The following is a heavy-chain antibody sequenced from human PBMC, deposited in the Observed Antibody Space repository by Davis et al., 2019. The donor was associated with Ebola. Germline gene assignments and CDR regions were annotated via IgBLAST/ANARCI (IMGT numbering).Heavy chain of an antibody. D-gene: IGHD6-19*01. V-gene: IGHV3-9*01. J-gene: IGHJ4*02. CDR1: GFTFDDYA. CDR3: AREGSSGWYLDY. CDR2: ITWNGDNI. Sequence: SLKISCAASGFTFDDYAMHWVRQAPGKGLEWVAGITWNGDNIRYGDSVKGRFTISRDNAKNSLYLHMNSLRTEDTALYYCAREGSSGWYLDYWGQGTLVTVSS.